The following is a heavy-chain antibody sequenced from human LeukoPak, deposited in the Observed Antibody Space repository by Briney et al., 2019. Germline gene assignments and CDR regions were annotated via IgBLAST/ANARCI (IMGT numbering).Heavy chain of an antibody. V-gene: IGHV3-23*01. CDR1: GFTFSTFA. J-gene: IGHJ4*02. CDR2: IFPSGGEI. D-gene: IGHD2-8*02. CDR3: ATYRQVLLPFES. Sequence: PGGSLRLSCEASGFTFSTFAMIWVRQPPGKGLEWVSSIFPSGGEIHYADSVRGRFTISRDNSKSTLSLQMNRLRAEDTAIYYCATYRQVLLPFESWGQGTLVTVSS.